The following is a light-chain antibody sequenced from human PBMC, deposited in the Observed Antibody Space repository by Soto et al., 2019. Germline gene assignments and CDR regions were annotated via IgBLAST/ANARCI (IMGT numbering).Light chain of an antibody. CDR2: GAS. Sequence: EIVLTQSPGTLSLSPGERATLSCRASQRVSSSYLAWYQQKPGQAPRLLIYGASSRAAGSPDRFSGSGSGTDFPLTISRLEPEDFAVYYCQQYGSSPLFTFGPGTKVDIK. CDR1: QRVSSSY. CDR3: QQYGSSPLFT. J-gene: IGKJ3*01. V-gene: IGKV3-20*01.